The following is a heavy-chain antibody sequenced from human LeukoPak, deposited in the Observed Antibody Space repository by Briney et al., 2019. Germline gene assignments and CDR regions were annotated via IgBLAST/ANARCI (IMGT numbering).Heavy chain of an antibody. V-gene: IGHV4-59*08. CDR2: NSGST. CDR3: ARGRGYGGNYLRAFDI. D-gene: IGHD1-26*01. Sequence: SETLSLTCTVSGGSIGSYFWSWVRQPPGKGLEWIGYNSGSTKYNPSLKSRVTISVDTSKNQLSLKLSSVTAADTAVYYCARGRGYGGNYLRAFDIWGQGTMVTVSS. J-gene: IGHJ3*02. CDR1: GGSIGSYF.